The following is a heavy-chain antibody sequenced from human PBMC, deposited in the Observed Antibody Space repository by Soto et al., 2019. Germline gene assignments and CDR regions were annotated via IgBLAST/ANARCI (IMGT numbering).Heavy chain of an antibody. D-gene: IGHD2-2*01. V-gene: IGHV3-15*07. Sequence: EVQLVESGGGLVKPGGSLRLSCAASGFTFSNAWMNWVRQAPGKGLEWVGRIKSKTDGGTTDYAAPVKGRFTISRDDSKNTLYLQRNSLKPEDTAVYYCTTVGGDGEYQRPRPPYYYYYYGMAVWGQGTTVTVSS. CDR2: IKSKTDGGTT. CDR3: TTVGGDGEYQRPRPPYYYYYYGMAV. CDR1: GFTFSNAW. J-gene: IGHJ6*02.